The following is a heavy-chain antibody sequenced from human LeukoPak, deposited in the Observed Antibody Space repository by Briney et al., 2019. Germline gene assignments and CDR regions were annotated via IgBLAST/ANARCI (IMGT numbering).Heavy chain of an antibody. Sequence: SETLSLTCAVSGGFISSSSYSLSWIRQPPGKGLEWIGYIYYSGSAYYNPSLKSRVTISVDTSKNQFSLKLSSVTAADTAVYYCARVYYGSGYRFDPWGQGALVTASS. CDR2: IYYSGSA. CDR1: GGFISSSSYS. V-gene: IGHV4-30-4*07. J-gene: IGHJ5*02. D-gene: IGHD3-10*01. CDR3: ARVYYGSGYRFDP.